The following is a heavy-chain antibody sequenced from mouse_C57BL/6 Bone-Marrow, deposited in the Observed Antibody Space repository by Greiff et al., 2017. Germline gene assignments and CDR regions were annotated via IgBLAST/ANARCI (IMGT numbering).Heavy chain of an antibody. J-gene: IGHJ2*01. CDR1: GFNIKDYY. Sequence: VHVKQSGAELVRPGASVKLSCTASGFNIKDYYMHWVKQRPEQGLEWIGRIDPEDGDTEYAPKFQGKATMTADTSSNTAYLQLSSLTSEDTAVYYCTTGATVVATRYFDYWGQGTTLTVSS. CDR2: IDPEDGDT. CDR3: TTGATVVATRYFDY. V-gene: IGHV14-1*01. D-gene: IGHD1-1*01.